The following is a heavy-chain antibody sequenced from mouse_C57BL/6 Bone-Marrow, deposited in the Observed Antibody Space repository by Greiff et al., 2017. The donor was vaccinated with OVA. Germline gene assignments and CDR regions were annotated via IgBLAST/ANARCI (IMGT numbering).Heavy chain of an antibody. J-gene: IGHJ1*03. V-gene: IGHV1-5*01. Sequence: EVQLQQSGTVLARPGASVKMSCKTSGYPFTSYWMHWVKQRPGQGLEWIGAIYPGNSDTSYNQKFKGKAKLTAVTSASTAYMELRSLTNKDSAVYYCTKGYGSRGGYWYFDVWGTGTTVTVSS. CDR2: IYPGNSDT. D-gene: IGHD1-1*01. CDR3: TKGYGSRGGYWYFDV. CDR1: GYPFTSYW.